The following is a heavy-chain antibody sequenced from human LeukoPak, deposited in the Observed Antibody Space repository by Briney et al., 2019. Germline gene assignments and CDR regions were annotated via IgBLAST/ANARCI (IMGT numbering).Heavy chain of an antibody. Sequence: ASVKVSCKASGYTFTSYDINWVRQATGQGLEWMGWMNPNSGNTGYAQKFQGRVTITRNTSISTAYMELSSLRSEDTAVYFCAKDHCPLTYTLTCHYFDYWGQGTLVTVSS. CDR3: AKDHCPLTYTLTCHYFDY. D-gene: IGHD4-17*01. CDR2: MNPNSGNT. V-gene: IGHV1-8*03. CDR1: GYTFTSYD. J-gene: IGHJ4*02.